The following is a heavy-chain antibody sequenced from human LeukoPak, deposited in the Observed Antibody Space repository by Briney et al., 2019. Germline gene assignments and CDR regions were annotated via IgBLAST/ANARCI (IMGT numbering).Heavy chain of an antibody. CDR3: ARGGSSGYYYRFDY. CDR2: IYDSGRT. Sequence: SETLSLTCTVSGGSISSYYWSWIRQSPGKGLEWLGYIYDSGRTNYNPSLKSRVTISGDTSKNQFSLKLSSVTAADTAVYYCARGGSSGYYYRFDYWGQGTLVTVSS. J-gene: IGHJ4*02. D-gene: IGHD3-22*01. V-gene: IGHV4-59*01. CDR1: GGSISSYY.